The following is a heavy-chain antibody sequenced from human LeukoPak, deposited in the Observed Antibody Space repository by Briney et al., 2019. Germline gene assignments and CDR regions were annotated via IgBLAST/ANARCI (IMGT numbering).Heavy chain of an antibody. CDR2: IYYSGGT. V-gene: IGHV4-30-4*01. Sequence: PSETLSLTCTVSGGSINSGDYYWSWIRQPPGKGLEWIGYIYYSGGTYYNPSLKSRVTISVDTSKNQFSLKLSSVTAADTAVYYCARGVYYYGMDVWGQGTTVTVSS. J-gene: IGHJ6*02. CDR3: ARGVYYYGMDV. CDR1: GGSINSGDYY.